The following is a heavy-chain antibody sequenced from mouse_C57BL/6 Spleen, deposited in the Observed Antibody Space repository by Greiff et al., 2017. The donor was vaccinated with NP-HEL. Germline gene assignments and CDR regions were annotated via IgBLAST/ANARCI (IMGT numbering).Heavy chain of an antibody. CDR3: TRRGYGAVDY. CDR1: GYTFTSYW. J-gene: IGHJ4*01. V-gene: IGHV1-7*01. Sequence: QVHVKQSGAELAKPGASVKLSCKASGYTFTSYWIHWVKQRPGQGLEWIGSINPSSDYTTYNQKFKDKATLTADKSSSTAYMQLSSLTYEDSAVYYCTRRGYGAVDYWSQGTSVTVSS. D-gene: IGHD2-2*01. CDR2: INPSSDYT.